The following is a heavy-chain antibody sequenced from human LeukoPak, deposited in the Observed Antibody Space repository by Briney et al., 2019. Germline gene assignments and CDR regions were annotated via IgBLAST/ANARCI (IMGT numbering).Heavy chain of an antibody. V-gene: IGHV4-59*01. Sequence: PSETLSLTCTVSGGSISSYYWRWIRQPPGKGLEWIGYIYYSGSTNYNPSLKSRVTISVDTSKNQFSLKLSSVTAADTAVYYCARSAGGVYYYDSSGYYYWGQGTLVTVSS. CDR2: IYYSGST. D-gene: IGHD3-22*01. CDR1: GGSISSYY. J-gene: IGHJ4*02. CDR3: ARSAGGVYYYDSSGYYY.